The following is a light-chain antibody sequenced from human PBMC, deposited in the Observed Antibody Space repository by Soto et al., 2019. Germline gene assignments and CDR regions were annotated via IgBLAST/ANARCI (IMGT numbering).Light chain of an antibody. V-gene: IGLV1-51*01. Sequence: QSVLTQPPSVSAAPGQKVTISCSGSSSNIGNNYVSWYQQLPGTAPKRLIFDNDNRPPGIPDRFSGSKSGASATLGITGLQTGDEADYYCGTWDSSLSAVVFGGGTQLTVL. J-gene: IGLJ2*01. CDR3: GTWDSSLSAVV. CDR2: DND. CDR1: SSNIGNNY.